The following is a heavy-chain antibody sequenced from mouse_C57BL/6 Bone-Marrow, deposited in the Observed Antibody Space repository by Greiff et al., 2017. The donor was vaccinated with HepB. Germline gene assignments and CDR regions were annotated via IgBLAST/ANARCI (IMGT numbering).Heavy chain of an antibody. J-gene: IGHJ3*01. D-gene: IGHD2-5*01. Sequence: EVQLQESGGGLVQPGGSLKLSCAASGFTFSDYYMYWVRQTPEKRLEWVAYISNGGGSTYYPDTVKGRFTISRDNAKNTLYLQMSRLKSEDTAMYYCARHGSYSNYPFAYWGQGTLVTVSA. CDR2: ISNGGGST. CDR3: ARHGSYSNYPFAY. V-gene: IGHV5-12*01. CDR1: GFTFSDYY.